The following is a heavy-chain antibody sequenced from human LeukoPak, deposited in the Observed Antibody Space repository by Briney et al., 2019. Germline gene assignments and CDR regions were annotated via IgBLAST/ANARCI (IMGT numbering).Heavy chain of an antibody. J-gene: IGHJ5*02. V-gene: IGHV4-38-2*02. CDR3: ARVRAMIKGGDHNWFDP. Sequence: SSETLSLTCTVSGYSISSGYYWGWIRQPPGKGLEWIGSIYHSGSTYYNPSLKSRVTISVDTSKNQFSLKLSSVTAADTAVYYCARVRAMIKGGDHNWFDPWGQGTLVTVSS. CDR2: IYHSGST. CDR1: GYSISSGYY. D-gene: IGHD3-22*01.